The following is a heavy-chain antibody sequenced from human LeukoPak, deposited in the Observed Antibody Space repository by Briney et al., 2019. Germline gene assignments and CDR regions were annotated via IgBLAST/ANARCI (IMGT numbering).Heavy chain of an antibody. CDR3: ARGNRRLGYYGSGSRLPLDY. V-gene: IGHV4-34*01. D-gene: IGHD3-10*01. CDR1: GGSFSGYY. CDR2: INHIGDT. Sequence: SETLSLTCAVYGGSFSGYYWSWIRQPPGKGLEWIGEINHIGDTNYNPSLKSRVTISADTSKNQFSLKLSSVTAADTAVYYCARGNRRLGYYGSGSRLPLDYWGQGTLVTVSS. J-gene: IGHJ4*02.